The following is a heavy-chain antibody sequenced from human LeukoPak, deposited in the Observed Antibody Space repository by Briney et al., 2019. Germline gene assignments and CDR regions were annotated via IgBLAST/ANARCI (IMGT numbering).Heavy chain of an antibody. Sequence: PSQTLSLTCAVSGGSISGGGYSWSWIRQPPGKGLEWIGYIYHSRSTYYNPSLKSRVTISVDRSKNQFSLKLSSVTAADTAVYYCARGVRVRGGNWFDPWGQGTLVTVSS. J-gene: IGHJ5*02. D-gene: IGHD3-10*01. CDR2: IYHSRST. CDR3: ARGVRVRGGNWFDP. CDR1: GGSISGGGYS. V-gene: IGHV4-30-2*01.